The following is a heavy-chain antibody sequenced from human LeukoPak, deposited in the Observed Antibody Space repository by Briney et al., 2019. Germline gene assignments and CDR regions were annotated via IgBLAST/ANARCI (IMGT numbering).Heavy chain of an antibody. CDR3: AKGRFLEWLYLDGFDI. V-gene: IGHV3-30*02. D-gene: IGHD3-3*01. CDR2: IGYDGSKK. CDR1: GFTFSSFG. Sequence: PGGSLRLSCAASGFTFSSFGMYWVRQAPGRGLEWVAFIGYDGSKKYYADSVKGRFTISRDKSENALYLQMNSLRAEDSAVYYCAKGRFLEWLYLDGFDIWGQGTMVTVSS. J-gene: IGHJ3*02.